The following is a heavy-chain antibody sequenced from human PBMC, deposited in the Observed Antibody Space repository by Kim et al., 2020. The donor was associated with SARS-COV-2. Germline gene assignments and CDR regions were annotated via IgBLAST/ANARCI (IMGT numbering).Heavy chain of an antibody. V-gene: IGHV3-23*01. D-gene: IGHD2-2*01. CDR2: ISGRGDST. CDR1: GFAFSQYG. CDR3: VSAKDVVVVGGAIRGGYFSD. Sequence: GGSLRLSCAASGFAFSQYGMSWVRQPPGKGLEWVSGISGRGDSTYYADSVRGRFTISRDNSKNTLDLQMNSLRAEDAAVYYCVSAKDVVVVGGAIRGGYFSDWGQGILVTVSS. J-gene: IGHJ4*02.